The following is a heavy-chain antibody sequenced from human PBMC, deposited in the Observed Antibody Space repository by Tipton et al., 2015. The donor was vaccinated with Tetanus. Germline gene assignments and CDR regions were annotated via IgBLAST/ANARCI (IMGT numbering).Heavy chain of an antibody. CDR3: AGGRDQHKSGNY. V-gene: IGHV4-34*01. D-gene: IGHD5-24*01. Sequence: TLSLTCAVYGGSFSGYYCTWIRQSPGKGLEWIGESHPSGSVNYNPSLKSRVTILLDTSENQFSLKLSSVTGADTAVYYCAGGRDQHKSGNYWGQGPLVTVSS. J-gene: IGHJ4*02. CDR1: GGSFSGYY. CDR2: SHPSGSV.